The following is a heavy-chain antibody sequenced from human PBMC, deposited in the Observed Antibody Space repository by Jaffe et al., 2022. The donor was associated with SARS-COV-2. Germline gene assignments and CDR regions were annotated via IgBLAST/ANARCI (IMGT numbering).Heavy chain of an antibody. V-gene: IGHV4-34*01. CDR1: GGSFSGYY. CDR2: INHSGST. Sequence: QVQLQQWGAGLLKPSETLSLTCAVYGGSFSGYYWSWIRQPPGKGLEWIGEINHSGSTNYNPSLKSRVTISVDTSKNQFSLKLSSVTAADTAVYYCAATHEAMVRGVLDVWGQGTTVTVSS. D-gene: IGHD3-10*01. J-gene: IGHJ6*02. CDR3: AATHEAMVRGVLDV.